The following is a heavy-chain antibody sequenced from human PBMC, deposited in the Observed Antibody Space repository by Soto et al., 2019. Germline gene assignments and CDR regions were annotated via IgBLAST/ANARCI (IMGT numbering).Heavy chain of an antibody. Sequence: QVQLQESGPGLVKPSGTLSLTCAVSGGSVSSSNWWSWVRQPPGKGLEWIGEIHHRGGINYNPSLKRPVTMPVDKSQNQCSLKATAVTAADTAVYYCARGLGSTAVAGQFDSWGQGILVTVSS. D-gene: IGHD6-19*01. CDR1: GGSVSSSNW. J-gene: IGHJ4*02. CDR2: IHHRGGI. V-gene: IGHV4-4*02. CDR3: ARGLGSTAVAGQFDS.